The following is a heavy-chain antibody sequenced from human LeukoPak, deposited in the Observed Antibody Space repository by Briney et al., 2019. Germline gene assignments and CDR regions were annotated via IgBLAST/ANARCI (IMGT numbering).Heavy chain of an antibody. CDR3: ARGSKYYYGSGSDYTTHNWLDP. J-gene: IGHJ5*02. CDR2: INPNSGGT. D-gene: IGHD3-10*01. Sequence: ASVKVSCKASGDTFTGYYMHWVRQAPGQGLEWMGWINPNSGGTKYAQNFQGKVTMTRDRSISTAYMELSRLRSDDTAVYYCARGSKYYYGSGSDYTTHNWLDPWGQGTLVTVSS. V-gene: IGHV1-2*02. CDR1: GDTFTGYY.